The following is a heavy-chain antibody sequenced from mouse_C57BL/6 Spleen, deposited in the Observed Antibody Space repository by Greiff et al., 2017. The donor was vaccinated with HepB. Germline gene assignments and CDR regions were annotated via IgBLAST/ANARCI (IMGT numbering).Heavy chain of an antibody. CDR2: INPYNGGT. CDR3: AGYDWDEAY. J-gene: IGHJ3*01. D-gene: IGHD4-1*01. Sequence: VQLQQPGPVLVKPGASVKMSCKASGYTFTDYYMNWVKQSHGKSLEWIGVINPYNGGTSYNKKFKGKATLTVDKTSSTAYMELNSLTSEDSAVYYCAGYDWDEAYWGQGTLVTVSA. CDR1: GYTFTDYY. V-gene: IGHV1-19*01.